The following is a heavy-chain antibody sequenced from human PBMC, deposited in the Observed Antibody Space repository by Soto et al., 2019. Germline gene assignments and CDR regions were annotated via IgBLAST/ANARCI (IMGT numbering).Heavy chain of an antibody. D-gene: IGHD2-2*01. Sequence: EVQLVESGGGLVQPGGSLRLSCAASGFTFNFYAMHWVCQAPGKGLEYVSAISRNGNTTYYANSVKGRFTISRDNSKNTLYLQMGSLRSEDMAVYYCASQLSADAFDIWGQGTMVIVSS. J-gene: IGHJ3*02. CDR3: ASQLSADAFDI. CDR1: GFTFNFYA. CDR2: ISRNGNTT. V-gene: IGHV3-64*01.